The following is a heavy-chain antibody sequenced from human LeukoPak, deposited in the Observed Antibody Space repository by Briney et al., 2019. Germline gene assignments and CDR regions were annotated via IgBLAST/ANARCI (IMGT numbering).Heavy chain of an antibody. CDR3: ARRKSSSWYGEGYYYMDV. J-gene: IGHJ6*03. CDR1: GYTFTSYD. Sequence: ASVKVSCKASGYTFTSYDINWVRQATGQGLEWMGWMNPNSGNTGYAQKFQGRVTMTRNTSISTAYMELSSLRSEDTAVYYCARRKSSSWYGEGYYYMDVWGKGTTVTVSS. CDR2: MNPNSGNT. V-gene: IGHV1-8*01. D-gene: IGHD6-13*01.